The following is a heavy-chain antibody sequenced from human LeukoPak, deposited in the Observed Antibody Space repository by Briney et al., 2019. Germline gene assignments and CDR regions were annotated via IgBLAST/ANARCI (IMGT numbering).Heavy chain of an antibody. CDR2: INHSGST. D-gene: IGHD4-17*01. CDR3: ATDQVFYGDSRGY. J-gene: IGHJ4*02. CDR1: GGSFSGYY. V-gene: IGHV4-34*01. Sequence: PSETLSLTCAVYGGSFSGYYWSWIRQPPGKGLEWIGEINHSGSTNYNPSLKSRVTISVDTSKNQFSLRLTSVTAADTAVYYCATDQVFYGDSRGYWGQGTLVTVSS.